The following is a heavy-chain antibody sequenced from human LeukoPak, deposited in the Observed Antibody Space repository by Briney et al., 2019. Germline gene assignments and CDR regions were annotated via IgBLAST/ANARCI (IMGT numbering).Heavy chain of an antibody. D-gene: IGHD2-15*01. CDR1: GGSFSGYY. Sequence: PSETLSLTCAVYGGSFSGYYWSWIRQPPGKGLEWIGEINHSGSTNYNPSLKSRVTISVDTSKNQFSLKLSSVTAADTAVYYCARGCSGGSCQGRSYYYYYYYYMDVWGKGTTVTVSS. V-gene: IGHV4-34*01. J-gene: IGHJ6*03. CDR3: ARGCSGGSCQGRSYYYYYYYYMDV. CDR2: INHSGST.